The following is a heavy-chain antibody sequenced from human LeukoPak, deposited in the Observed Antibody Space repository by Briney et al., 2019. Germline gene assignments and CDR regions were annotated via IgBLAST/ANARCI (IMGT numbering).Heavy chain of an antibody. V-gene: IGHV3-30-3*01. CDR3: AREGYDSSGYYYVLDY. CDR2: ISYDGSNK. D-gene: IGHD3-22*01. J-gene: IGHJ4*02. Sequence: PGGSLRLSCAASGFTFSSYAIHWVRQAPGKGLEWVAVISYDGSNKYYADSVKGRFTISRDNSKNTLYLQMNSLRAEDTAVYYCAREGYDSSGYYYVLDYWGQGTLVTVSS. CDR1: GFTFSSYA.